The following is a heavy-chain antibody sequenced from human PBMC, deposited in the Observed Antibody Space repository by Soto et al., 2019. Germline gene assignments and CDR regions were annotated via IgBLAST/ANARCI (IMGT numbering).Heavy chain of an antibody. J-gene: IGHJ4*02. V-gene: IGHV3-74*01. D-gene: IGHD6-19*01. CDR2: INSGASAT. CDR1: GFTFSSSW. Sequence: GGSLRLSCAASGFTFSSSWMHWVRQAPGKGLVWVSRINSGASATNYADSVKGRFTISRDNAKNTLYLQMDSLTAEDTAVYYCARGPSGWFGYDYWGQGTLVTVSS. CDR3: ARGPSGWFGYDY.